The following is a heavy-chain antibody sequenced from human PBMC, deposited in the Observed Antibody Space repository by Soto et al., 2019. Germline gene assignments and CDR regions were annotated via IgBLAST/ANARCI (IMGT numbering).Heavy chain of an antibody. V-gene: IGHV3-33*01. CDR2: IWYDGSNK. Sequence: QVQLVESGGGVVQPGRSLRLSCAASGFTFSSYGMHWVRQAPGKGLEWVAVIWYDGSNKYYADSVKGRFTISRDNSKNTLHLQMNSLRAEDTAVYYCAREGMRAFDIWGQGTMVTVSS. CDR1: GFTFSSYG. CDR3: AREGMRAFDI. J-gene: IGHJ3*02.